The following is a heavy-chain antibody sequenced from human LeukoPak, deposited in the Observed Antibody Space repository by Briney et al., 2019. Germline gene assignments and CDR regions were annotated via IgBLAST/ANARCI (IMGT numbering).Heavy chain of an antibody. CDR1: GFTFSSYA. V-gene: IGHV3-30-3*01. J-gene: IGHJ4*02. D-gene: IGHD3-3*01. Sequence: GGSLRLSCAASGFTFSSYAMHWVRQAPGKGLEWEAVISYDGSNKYYADSVKGRFTISRDNSKNTLYLQMNSLRAEDTAVYYCARDLVTIFGVAGFDYWGQGTLVTVSS. CDR3: ARDLVTIFGVAGFDY. CDR2: ISYDGSNK.